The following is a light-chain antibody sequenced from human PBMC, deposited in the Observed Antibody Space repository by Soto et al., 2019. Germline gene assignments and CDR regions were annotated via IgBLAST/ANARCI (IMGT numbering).Light chain of an antibody. CDR2: GAS. CDR3: QQYGRSPTT. Sequence: DIVLTQSPDSLAVSMGERATITCKSSQIVLYSSNNKNYLAWYQQKRGQAPRFLIYGASSRATGIPDRFSGSGSGTDFTLTISRLEPEDFAVYYCQQYGRSPTTFGQGTKVDI. V-gene: IGKV4-1*01. CDR1: QIVLYSSNNKNY. J-gene: IGKJ1*01.